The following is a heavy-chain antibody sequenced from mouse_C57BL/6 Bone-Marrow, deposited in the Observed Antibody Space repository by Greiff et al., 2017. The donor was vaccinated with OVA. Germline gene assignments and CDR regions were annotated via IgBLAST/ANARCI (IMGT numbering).Heavy chain of an antibody. CDR2: INPYNGGT. Sequence: EVQLQESGPVLVKPGASVKMSCKASGYTFTDYYMNWVKQSHGKSLEWIGVINPYNGGTSYNQKFKGKATLTVDKSSSTAYMELNSLTSEDSAVYYCARSGYSNFQAWFADWGQGTLVTVSA. D-gene: IGHD2-5*01. CDR1: GYTFTDYY. J-gene: IGHJ3*01. CDR3: ARSGYSNFQAWFAD. V-gene: IGHV1-19*01.